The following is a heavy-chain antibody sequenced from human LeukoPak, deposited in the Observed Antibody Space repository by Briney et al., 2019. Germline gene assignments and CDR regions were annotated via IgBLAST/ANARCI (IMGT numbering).Heavy chain of an antibody. D-gene: IGHD3-10*01. CDR1: GYTFTSYD. Sequence: ASVKVSRKASGYTFTSYDINWVRQATGQGLEWMGWMNPNSGNTGYAQKFQGRVTMTRNTSISTAYMELSSLRSEDTAVYYCARGKIRYGSGSYYQRYYYFDYWGQGTLVTVSS. V-gene: IGHV1-8*01. CDR2: MNPNSGNT. CDR3: ARGKIRYGSGSYYQRYYYFDY. J-gene: IGHJ4*02.